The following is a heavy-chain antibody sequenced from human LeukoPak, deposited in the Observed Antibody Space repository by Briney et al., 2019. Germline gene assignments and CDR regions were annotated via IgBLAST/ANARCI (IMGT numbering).Heavy chain of an antibody. CDR1: GGTFISYA. D-gene: IGHD2-2*01. J-gene: IGHJ4*02. CDR3: ARDRSPYCSSTSCYQARYTDRRETRSSFDY. CDR2: IIPIFGTA. Sequence: SVKVSCKASGGTFISYAISWVRQAPGQGLEWMGGIIPIFGTANYAQKFQGRVTITADESTSTAYMELSSLRSEDTAVYYCARDRSPYCSSTSCYQARYTDRRETRSSFDYWGQGTLVTVSS. V-gene: IGHV1-69*01.